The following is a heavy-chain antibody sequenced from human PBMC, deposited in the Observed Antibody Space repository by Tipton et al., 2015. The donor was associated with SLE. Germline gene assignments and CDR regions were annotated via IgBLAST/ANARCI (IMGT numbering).Heavy chain of an antibody. J-gene: IGHJ6*02. D-gene: IGHD4-23*01. CDR2: IYYNGKT. Sequence: TLSLTCTVSGGSISGYHWSWLRQPPGKGLEWIGFIYYNGKTNYNSSLKSRVTISVDTSKSQFSLKLRSVTAADTAVYYCARHGMVNYYYYGMDVWGQGTTVTVSS. CDR1: GGSISGYH. V-gene: IGHV4-59*08. CDR3: ARHGMVNYYYYGMDV.